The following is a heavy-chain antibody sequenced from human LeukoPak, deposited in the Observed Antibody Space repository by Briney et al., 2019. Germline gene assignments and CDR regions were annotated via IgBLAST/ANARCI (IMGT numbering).Heavy chain of an antibody. D-gene: IGHD3-3*01. CDR1: GYTLTELS. J-gene: IGHJ4*02. CDR2: FEPEDGET. CDR3: ATVREWLLSWYFDY. Sequence: ASVKVSCKVSGYTLTELSMHWVRQAPGRGLEWMGGFEPEDGETIYAQKFQGRVTMTEDTSTDTAYMELSSLRSEDTAVYYCATVREWLLSWYFDYWGQGTLVTVSS. V-gene: IGHV1-24*01.